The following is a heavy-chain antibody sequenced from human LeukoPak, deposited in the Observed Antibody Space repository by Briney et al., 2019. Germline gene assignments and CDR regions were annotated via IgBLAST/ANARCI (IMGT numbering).Heavy chain of an antibody. J-gene: IGHJ4*02. Sequence: SETLSLTCVVSGASVSTSHWNWIRHLPGKGLEWIGCLSYTGKTDYNPSPTSRVTISLATSKNQVSLKLASVTAADTAIYYCSEGYFEPFDHWGQGILVTVSS. CDR1: GASVSTSH. CDR3: SEGYFEPFDH. D-gene: IGHD2/OR15-2a*01. CDR2: LSYTGKT. V-gene: IGHV4-59*02.